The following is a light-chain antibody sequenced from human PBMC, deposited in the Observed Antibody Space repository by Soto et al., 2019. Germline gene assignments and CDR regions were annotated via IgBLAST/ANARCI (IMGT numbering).Light chain of an antibody. CDR2: RND. V-gene: IGLV1-47*01. J-gene: IGLJ1*01. CDR3: AKWDDSLRVYV. CDR1: NSRSGSNY. Sequence: QSVLPQPPSASGTPGQRVTFSCSTSNSRSGSNYVYWYQQLPGTAPKLLIYRNDQRPSGVPDRFSGSKSGTSASLAISGLRSEDEADYYCAKWDDSLRVYVFGTGTKVTVL.